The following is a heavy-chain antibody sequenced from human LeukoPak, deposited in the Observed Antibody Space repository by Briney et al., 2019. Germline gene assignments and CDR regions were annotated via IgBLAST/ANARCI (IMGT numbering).Heavy chain of an antibody. CDR1: GFTFSSYA. Sequence: PGGSLRLSCAASGFTFSSYAMTWVRQAPGKGLEWVSGIVGSGSNTFYADSVKGRFTISRDNSKNTLYLQMNSLRVEDTAVYYCAAADSAWRFDYWGQGTLVTVSS. J-gene: IGHJ4*02. CDR2: IVGSGSNT. V-gene: IGHV3-23*01. D-gene: IGHD6-25*01. CDR3: AAADSAWRFDY.